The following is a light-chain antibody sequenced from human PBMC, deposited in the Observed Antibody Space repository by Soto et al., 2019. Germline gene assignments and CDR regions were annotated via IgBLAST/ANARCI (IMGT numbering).Light chain of an antibody. J-gene: IGKJ2*01. V-gene: IGKV3D-15*01. Sequence: EIVLTQSPATLSVSPGERATLSCRASQSVSINLAWYQQKPGQAPRFLIYEASTRATGIPARFSGSRSGTEFTLTISSLQSEDSAIYYCQQYYNWPPLYTFGQGTKLEIK. CDR2: EAS. CDR3: QQYYNWPPLYT. CDR1: QSVSIN.